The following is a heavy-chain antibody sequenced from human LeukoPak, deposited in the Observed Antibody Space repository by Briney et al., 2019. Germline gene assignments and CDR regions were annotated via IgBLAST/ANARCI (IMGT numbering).Heavy chain of an antibody. V-gene: IGHV4-34*01. D-gene: IGHD3-10*01. CDR1: GGSFSGHY. CDR3: ASSITMVRGVIGY. J-gene: IGHJ4*02. Sequence: PSETLSLTCAVYGGSFSGHYWSWIRQPPGKGLEWIGEINHSGSTNYNPSLKSRVTISVDTSKNQFSLKLSSVTAADTAVYYCASSITMVRGVIGYWGQGTLVTVSS. CDR2: INHSGST.